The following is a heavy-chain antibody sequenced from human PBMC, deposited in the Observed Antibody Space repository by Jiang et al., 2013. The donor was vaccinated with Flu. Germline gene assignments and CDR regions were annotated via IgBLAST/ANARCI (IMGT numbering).Heavy chain of an antibody. J-gene: IGHJ4*02. CDR2: INPSGGST. CDR1: GYTFTSYY. Sequence: GAEVKKPGASVKVSCKASGYTFTSYYMHWVRQAPGQGLEWMGIINPSGGSTSYAQKFQGRVTMTRDTSTSTVYMELSSLRSEDTAVYYCARAEADPSGSDTGYYFDYWGQGTLVTVSS. D-gene: IGHD1-26*01. V-gene: IGHV1-46*03. CDR3: ARAEADPSGSDTGYYFDY.